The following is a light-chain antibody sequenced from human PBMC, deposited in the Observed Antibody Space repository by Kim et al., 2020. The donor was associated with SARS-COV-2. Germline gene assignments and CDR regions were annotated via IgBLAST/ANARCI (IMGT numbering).Light chain of an antibody. CDR1: SSNIGNNY. CDR2: DNN. V-gene: IGLV1-51*01. CDR3: GTWYSSLSAGV. J-gene: IGLJ3*02. Sequence: QSVLTQPPSVSAAPGQKVTISCSGSSSNIGNNYVAWYQQLPATAPNLLIYDNNKRPSGIPDRLSGYNSAAAATLRITALQTGDEDDYYCGTWYSSLSAGVFGGGTQLTVL.